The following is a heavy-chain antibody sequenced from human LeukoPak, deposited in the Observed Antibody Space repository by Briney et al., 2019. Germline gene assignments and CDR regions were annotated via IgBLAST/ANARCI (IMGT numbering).Heavy chain of an antibody. CDR3: SCLRSSGSFICLDY. D-gene: IGHD2-15*01. V-gene: IGHV4-34*01. J-gene: IGHJ4*01. CDR2: INHSGST. CDR1: GGSFSGYY. Sequence: PSETLSLTCAVYGGSFSGYYWSWIRHTPAKGLEGFGEINHSGSTNYNPSLKSRVTISADTSKNQFSLQLTSATAADTAAYFCSCLRSSGSFICLDYWGQGTLVTVSS.